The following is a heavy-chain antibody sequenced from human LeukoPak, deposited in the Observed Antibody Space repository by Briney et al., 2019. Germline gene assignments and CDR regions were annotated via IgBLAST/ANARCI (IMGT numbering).Heavy chain of an antibody. CDR3: ARDAGHQLSRRNYYAMDV. D-gene: IGHD2-2*01. Sequence: PSGTLSLTCAVSGGSISSSSYYWGWIRQPPGKGLEWIGSIYYGGSTYYNSSLKSRVTISVDISKNQFSLKVSPVTAADTAVYYCARDAGHQLSRRNYYAMDVWGQGTTVTVSS. CDR1: GGSISSSSYY. J-gene: IGHJ6*02. V-gene: IGHV4-39*07. CDR2: IYYGGST.